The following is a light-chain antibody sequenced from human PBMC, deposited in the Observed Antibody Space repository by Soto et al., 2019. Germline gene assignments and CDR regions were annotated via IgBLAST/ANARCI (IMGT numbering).Light chain of an antibody. Sequence: IQITQSPSSLSAAVGDSVTLTCRASQNIRNLLAWYQQKPGKAPKPLIFDASTLKTGVPSRFGGSGSGAEFNFTITGLKPDDFATYFCQQYYTYSTFGQGTRLDIK. CDR2: DAS. CDR3: QQYYTYST. CDR1: QNIRNL. J-gene: IGKJ5*01. V-gene: IGKV1-5*01.